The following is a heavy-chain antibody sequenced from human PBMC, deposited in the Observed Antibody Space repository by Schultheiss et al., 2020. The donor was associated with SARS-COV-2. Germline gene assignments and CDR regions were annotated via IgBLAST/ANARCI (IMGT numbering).Heavy chain of an antibody. Sequence: GGSLRLSCAASGFTFSSYWMSWVRQAPGKGLEWVANIKQDGSEIYYVDSVKGRFTISRDNAKNSLDMQMNSLRVEDTAVYYCTTGRYYYGSGEPDYWGQGTLVTVSS. D-gene: IGHD3-10*01. CDR3: TTGRYYYGSGEPDY. CDR1: GFTFSSYW. J-gene: IGHJ4*02. V-gene: IGHV3-7*01. CDR2: IKQDGSEI.